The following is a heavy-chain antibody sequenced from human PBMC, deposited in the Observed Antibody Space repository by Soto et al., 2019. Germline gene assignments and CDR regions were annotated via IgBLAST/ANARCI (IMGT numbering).Heavy chain of an antibody. CDR1: GFTFSSYA. D-gene: IGHD3-22*01. Sequence: QVQLVESGGGVVQPGTSLRLSCATTGFTFSSYAMHWVRQAPGKGLEWVAIIWHDADNKYCAGSVKGRFTISRDNSKNTLYLQMNGLRAEDTAVYYCARHNDKTSPANGGFDYWGQGSLVTVSS. CDR3: ARHNDKTSPANGGFDY. J-gene: IGHJ4*02. CDR2: IWHDADNK. V-gene: IGHV3-33*01.